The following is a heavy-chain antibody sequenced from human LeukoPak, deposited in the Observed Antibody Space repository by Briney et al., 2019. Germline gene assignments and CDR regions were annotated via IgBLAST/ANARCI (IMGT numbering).Heavy chain of an antibody. CDR2: IYYSGST. V-gene: IGHV4-59*01. CDR1: GGSISGYY. CDR3: ARVGYYYDSSGPGPAY. Sequence: SETLSLTCTVSGGSISGYYCSWMRQPPGKGLEWIGYIYYSGSTNYNPSLKSRVTISVDTSKNQLSLKLSSVTAADTAVYYCARVGYYYDSSGPGPAYWGQGTLDTVSS. J-gene: IGHJ4*02. D-gene: IGHD3-22*01.